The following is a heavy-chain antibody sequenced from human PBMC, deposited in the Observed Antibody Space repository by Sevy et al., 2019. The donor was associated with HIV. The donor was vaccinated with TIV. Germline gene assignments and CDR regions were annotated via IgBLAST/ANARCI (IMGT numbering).Heavy chain of an antibody. V-gene: IGHV1-69*06. Sequence: ASVKVSCKASGGTFSSYAISWVRQAPGQGLEWMGGIIPIFGTANYAQKFQGRVTITADKSTSTAYMELSSLRSEDTAVYYRARVPPANYYDSSGYLDYWGQGTLVTVSS. CDR1: GGTFSSYA. J-gene: IGHJ4*02. D-gene: IGHD3-22*01. CDR3: ARVPPANYYDSSGYLDY. CDR2: IIPIFGTA.